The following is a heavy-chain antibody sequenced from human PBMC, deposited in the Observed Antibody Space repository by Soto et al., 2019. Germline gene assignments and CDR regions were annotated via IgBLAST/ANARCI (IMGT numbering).Heavy chain of an antibody. Sequence: QTGGSLRLSCVASGLTFSRHAMVWVRQAPGKGLEWVSTITANSGSSDYGDSVKGRFTISRDNAGSTLFLQMNSLRVEDTATYYCAKSPEWPNRYFDYWGQGTLVTVSS. CDR2: ITANSGSS. CDR3: AKSPEWPNRYFDY. CDR1: GLTFSRHA. D-gene: IGHD3-3*01. J-gene: IGHJ4*02. V-gene: IGHV3-23*01.